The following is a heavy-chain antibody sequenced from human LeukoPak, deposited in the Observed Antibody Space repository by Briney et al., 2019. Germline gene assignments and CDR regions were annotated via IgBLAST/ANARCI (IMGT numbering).Heavy chain of an antibody. Sequence: NPSEALSLTCTVSGYSISSGYYWGWIRQPPGKGLEWIGSIYHSGSTYYNPSLKSRVTISVDTSKNQFSLKLSSVTAADTAVYYCASGALLQLAYYWGQGTLVTVSS. J-gene: IGHJ4*02. CDR2: IYHSGST. CDR3: ASGALLQLAYY. D-gene: IGHD6-13*01. V-gene: IGHV4-38-2*02. CDR1: GYSISSGYY.